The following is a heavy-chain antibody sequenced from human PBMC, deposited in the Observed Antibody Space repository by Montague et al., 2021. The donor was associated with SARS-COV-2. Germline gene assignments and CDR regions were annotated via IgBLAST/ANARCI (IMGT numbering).Heavy chain of an antibody. CDR2: IYYSGST. V-gene: IGHV4-31*03. Sequence: TLSLTCTVSGGSISSGGYYWSWIRQHPGKGLEWIGYIYYSGSTYYNPSLKSRVTISVDTSKNQLSLKLSSVTAADTAVHYCARARITMIVVVNAFDIWGQGTMVTVSS. CDR3: ARARITMIVVVNAFDI. J-gene: IGHJ3*02. D-gene: IGHD3-22*01. CDR1: GGSISSGGYY.